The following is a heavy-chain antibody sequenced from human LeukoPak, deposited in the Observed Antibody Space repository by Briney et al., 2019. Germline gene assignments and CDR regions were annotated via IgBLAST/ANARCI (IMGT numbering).Heavy chain of an antibody. D-gene: IGHD4-17*01. CDR1: NGSFSGYY. CDR2: ISHSGYT. Sequence: NPSETLSLTCTVYNGSFSGYYWSWIRQPPGTGLEWIGEISHSGYTNLNPSLKSRLTISLDTSKNHFSLRLTSLTAADTAVYYCARHGFYGDSARRKFDPWGQGTLVTVSS. V-gene: IGHV4-34*01. J-gene: IGHJ5*02. CDR3: ARHGFYGDSARRKFDP.